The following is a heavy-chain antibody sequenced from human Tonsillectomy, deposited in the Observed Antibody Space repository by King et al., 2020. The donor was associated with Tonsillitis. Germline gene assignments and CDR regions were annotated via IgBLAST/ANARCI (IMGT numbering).Heavy chain of an antibody. Sequence: VQPVESGGGVVQPGRTLRLSCAASGFTFSSYGMHWVRQAPGKGLEWVAVISYAGSNTYYAVSVKGRFTISRDNSKNTVYLQMNSLSVEDTAVYYCAKVVLYGDYASYYYGMDVWGQGTTVTVSS. CDR2: ISYAGSNT. CDR1: GFTFSSYG. J-gene: IGHJ6*02. V-gene: IGHV3-30*18. D-gene: IGHD4-17*01. CDR3: AKVVLYGDYASYYYGMDV.